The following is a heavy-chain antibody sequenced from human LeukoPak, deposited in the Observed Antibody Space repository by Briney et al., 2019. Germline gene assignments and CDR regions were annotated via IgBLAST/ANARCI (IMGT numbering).Heavy chain of an antibody. Sequence: GGSLRLSCAASGFTFGSYSMNWVRQAPGKGLEWVSYISSSSSTIYYADSVKGRFTISRDNAKNSLYLQMNSLRAEDTAVYYCARNAGGSGIDYWGQGTLVTVSS. D-gene: IGHD3-10*01. V-gene: IGHV3-48*04. CDR3: ARNAGGSGIDY. CDR1: GFTFGSYS. J-gene: IGHJ4*02. CDR2: ISSSSSTI.